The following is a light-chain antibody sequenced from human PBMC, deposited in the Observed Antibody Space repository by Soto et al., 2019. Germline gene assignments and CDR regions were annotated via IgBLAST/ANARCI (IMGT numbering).Light chain of an antibody. Sequence: EIVMTQSPATLSVSPGERATLSCRASQSVSSNLAWYQQKPGQAPRLLIYGASTRATGFPARFSGSGSGTEFTLTISSLQSEDFGVYYCQQYNNWPPFTFGQATKLEIK. CDR1: QSVSSN. J-gene: IGKJ2*01. CDR2: GAS. CDR3: QQYNNWPPFT. V-gene: IGKV3-15*01.